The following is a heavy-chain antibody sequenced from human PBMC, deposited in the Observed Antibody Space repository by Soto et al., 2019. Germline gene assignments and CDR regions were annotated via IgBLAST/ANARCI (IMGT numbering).Heavy chain of an antibody. D-gene: IGHD3-10*01. CDR3: AGSGSSPYYYYYGMDV. Sequence: QVQLQESGPGLVKPSETLSLTCTVSGGSISSYCWSWIRQPPGKGLEWIGYIYYSGSTNYNPSLKSRVTISVDTSKNQFSLKLSSVTAAATAVYYCAGSGSSPYYYYYGMDVWGQGTTVTVSS. CDR1: GGSISSYC. J-gene: IGHJ6*02. CDR2: IYYSGST. V-gene: IGHV4-59*01.